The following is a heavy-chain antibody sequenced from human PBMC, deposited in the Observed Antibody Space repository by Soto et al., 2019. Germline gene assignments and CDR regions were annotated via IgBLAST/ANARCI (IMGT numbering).Heavy chain of an antibody. Sequence: QVQLVQSGAEVKKPGASVKVSCKASGYTCSSYGISWVRQAPGPGLEWMGWIRGYNGNTKYAQKLQGRVTMTTDTATSTAYMELRSVRSDDTAAYYCARREVGTTLDFDYWGQGTLVTVSS. J-gene: IGHJ4*02. CDR2: IRGYNGNT. V-gene: IGHV1-18*01. D-gene: IGHD1-26*01. CDR1: GYTCSSYG. CDR3: ARREVGTTLDFDY.